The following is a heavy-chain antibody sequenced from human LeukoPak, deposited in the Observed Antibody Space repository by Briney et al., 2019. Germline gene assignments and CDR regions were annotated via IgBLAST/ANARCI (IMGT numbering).Heavy chain of an antibody. V-gene: IGHV1-18*01. D-gene: IGHD3-22*01. CDR2: ISAYNGNT. CDR3: ARNVDYYDSRQPQTPFDY. CDR1: GYTFTSYG. J-gene: IGHJ4*02. Sequence: ASVKVSCKASGYTFTSYGISWVRQAPGQGLEWMGWISAYNGNTNYAQKLQGRVTMTTDTSTSTAYMELRSLRSDDTAVYYCARNVDYYDSRQPQTPFDYWGRGTLVTVSS.